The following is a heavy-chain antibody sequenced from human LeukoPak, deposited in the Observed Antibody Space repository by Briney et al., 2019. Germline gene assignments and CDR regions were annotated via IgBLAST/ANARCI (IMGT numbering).Heavy chain of an antibody. D-gene: IGHD1-20*01. V-gene: IGHV1-69*05. Sequence: SVKVSRKASGGTFSSYAISWVRQAPGQGLEWMGGIIPIFGTANYAQKFQGRVTITTDESTSTAYMELSSLRSEDTAVYYCARDERITGSPGKYYYYYYYMDVWGKGTTVTVSS. CDR1: GGTFSSYA. J-gene: IGHJ6*03. CDR3: ARDERITGSPGKYYYYYYYMDV. CDR2: IIPIFGTA.